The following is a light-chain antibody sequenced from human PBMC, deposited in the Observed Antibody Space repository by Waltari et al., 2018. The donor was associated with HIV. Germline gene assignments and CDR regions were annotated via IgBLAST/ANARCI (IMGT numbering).Light chain of an antibody. CDR1: RTFSYASKRKMY. CDR2: WAS. J-gene: IGKJ1*01. V-gene: IGKV4-1*01. CDR3: QQYFSLPWT. Sequence: DIVMTQSPDSLLVSLGERATIDCKSSRTFSYASKRKMYLAWYQGKTGQPPKLLFHWASSRESGVPDRFSASGSGTNFTLTIRSLHAEDVATYFCQQYFSLPWTFGQGTKVEIK.